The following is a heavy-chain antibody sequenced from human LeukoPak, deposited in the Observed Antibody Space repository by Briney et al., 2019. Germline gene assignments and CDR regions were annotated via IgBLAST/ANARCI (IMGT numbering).Heavy chain of an antibody. D-gene: IGHD3-10*01. CDR1: GFTFSSYS. J-gene: IGHJ4*02. V-gene: IGHV3-21*01. Sequence: AGGSLGLSRAASGFTFSSYSMNWVRQAPGKGLEWVSSISSSSSYIYYADSVKGRFTISRDNAKNSLYLQMNSLRAEDTAVYYCARDGAITMVRGVTFDYWGQGTLVTVSS. CDR3: ARDGAITMVRGVTFDY. CDR2: ISSSSSYI.